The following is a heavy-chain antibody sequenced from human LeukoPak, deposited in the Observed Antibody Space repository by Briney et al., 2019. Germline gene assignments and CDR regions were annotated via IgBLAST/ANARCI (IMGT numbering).Heavy chain of an antibody. V-gene: IGHV4-34*01. D-gene: IGHD6-13*01. J-gene: IGHJ1*01. CDR3: ARTTSTEAGTVYFQH. CDR1: GGSFSGYY. Sequence: SETLSLTCAVYGGSFSGYYWSWIRHPPRKGLEWIVETNHSGSTNYNPSLKSRVTISVDTYKNHFSLKLSSVTAADTAVYYCARTTSTEAGTVYFQHWGQGTLVTVSS. CDR2: TNHSGST.